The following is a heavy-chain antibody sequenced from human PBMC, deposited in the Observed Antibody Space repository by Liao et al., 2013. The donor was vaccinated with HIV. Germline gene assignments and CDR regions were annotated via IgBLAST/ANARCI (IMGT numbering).Heavy chain of an antibody. J-gene: IGHJ5*02. CDR3: ARGGPQLAFCGGDCSSHWFDP. CDR1: GGSFNVYY. CDR2: VKHSGST. Sequence: QVRLQQWGAGLLKPSETLSFTCAVYGGSFNVYYWTWIRQSPREGDWSGLGKVKHSGSTNYNTSLKSRVSMSVDTSKNQFSLELSSVTAADTAVYYCARGGPQLAFCGGDCSSHWFDPWGRGNPSLTVSS. V-gene: IGHV4-34*01. D-gene: IGHD2-21*01.